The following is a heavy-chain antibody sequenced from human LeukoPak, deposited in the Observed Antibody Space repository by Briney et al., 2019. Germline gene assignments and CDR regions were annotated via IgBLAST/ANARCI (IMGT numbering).Heavy chain of an antibody. D-gene: IGHD3-22*01. CDR2: ISGDTTYT. J-gene: IGHJ4*02. V-gene: IGHV3-11*03. CDR1: EFTFNRYR. CDR3: ARPDSGYLPHY. Sequence: PGGSLTETLAASEFTFNRYRISWVRQAPGKGLEWVSYISGDTTYTTYADSVKGRFTISRHNAKNSLYLQMNSLRAEDTAVYYCARPDSGYLPHYWGQRTLVTVSS.